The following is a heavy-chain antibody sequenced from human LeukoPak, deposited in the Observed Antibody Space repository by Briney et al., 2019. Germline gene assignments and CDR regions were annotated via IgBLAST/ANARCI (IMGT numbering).Heavy chain of an antibody. Sequence: GGSLRLSCAASGFTFSSYSMNWVRQAPGERLEWVSSISSSSYYIYYADSVKGRFTISRDDAKNSLFLQMNSLRAEDTAIYYCARSLDSYYSHFDYWGQGTLVTVSP. CDR1: GFTFSSYS. D-gene: IGHD1-26*01. V-gene: IGHV3-21*04. CDR3: ARSLDSYYSHFDY. J-gene: IGHJ4*02. CDR2: ISSSSYYI.